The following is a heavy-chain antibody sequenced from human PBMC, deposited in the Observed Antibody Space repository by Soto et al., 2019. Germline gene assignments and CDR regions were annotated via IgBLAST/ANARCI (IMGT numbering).Heavy chain of an antibody. V-gene: IGHV3-73*01. D-gene: IGHD2-21*01. CDR3: TSLCDWKAVAPFDP. CDR2: IRNKGNNYAT. J-gene: IGHJ5*02. Sequence: VGSLRLSCAASGFHFSDSAMHWVRQASGKGLEWVGRIRNKGNNYATAYTASVKGRFTISRDDSKNTVYLQMNSLKIDDTAVYYCTSLCDWKAVAPFDPWGQGTLVTVSS. CDR1: GFHFSDSA.